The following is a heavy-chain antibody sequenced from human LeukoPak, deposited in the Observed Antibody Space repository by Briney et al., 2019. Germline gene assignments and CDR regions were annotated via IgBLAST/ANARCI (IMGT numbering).Heavy chain of an antibody. CDR3: ARDWGRVTY. V-gene: IGHV3-7*03. CDR1: GFTFSSYW. J-gene: IGHJ4*02. Sequence: PGGSLRLSCAASGFTFSSYWLSWVRQAPGKGLEWVANIKEDGSEKYYVDSVKGRFTISRDNAKNLLYLQMNSLRAEDTAVYYCARDWGRVTYWGQGTLVTVFS. CDR2: IKEDGSEK. D-gene: IGHD3-10*01.